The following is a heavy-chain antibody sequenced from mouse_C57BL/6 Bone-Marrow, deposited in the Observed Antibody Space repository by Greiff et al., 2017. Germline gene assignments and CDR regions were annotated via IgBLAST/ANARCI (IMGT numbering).Heavy chain of an antibody. CDR3: TREGYYGSSYQSAMDY. D-gene: IGHD1-1*01. Sequence: EVMLVESGEGLVKPGGSLKLSCAASGFTFSSYAMSWVRQTPEKRLEWVAYISSGGDYIYYADTVKGRFTISRDNARNTLYLQMSSLKSEDTAMYYCTREGYYGSSYQSAMDYWGQGTSVTVSS. CDR2: ISSGGDYI. V-gene: IGHV5-9-1*02. J-gene: IGHJ4*01. CDR1: GFTFSSYA.